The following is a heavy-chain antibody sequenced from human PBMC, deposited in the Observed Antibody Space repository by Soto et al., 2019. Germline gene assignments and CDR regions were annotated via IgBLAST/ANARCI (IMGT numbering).Heavy chain of an antibody. CDR2: IWYDGSNK. D-gene: IGHD2-21*01. CDR3: ARDSELGGGGDY. V-gene: IGHV3-33*01. CDR1: GFTFSSYG. J-gene: IGHJ4*02. Sequence: GGSLRLSCAASGFTFSSYGMHWVRQAPGKGLEWVAVIWYDGSNKYYADSVKGRFTISRDNSKNTLYLQMNSLRAEDTAVYYCARDSELGGGGDYWGQGTLVTVSS.